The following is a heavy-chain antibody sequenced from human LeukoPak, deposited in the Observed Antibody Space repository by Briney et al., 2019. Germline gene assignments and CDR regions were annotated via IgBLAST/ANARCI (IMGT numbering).Heavy chain of an antibody. CDR2: IYYRGTT. CDR1: GGSINDYY. V-gene: IGHV4-59*03. Sequence: SETLSLTCTVSGGSINDYYWNWLRQPPGKGLEWIGFIYYRGTTNNNPSLKSRVTTSIDTSKRQFSLNLSSVTAADTAIYYCAGVFSGRRPFELWGQGILVTVSS. J-gene: IGHJ4*02. D-gene: IGHD3-10*01. CDR3: AGVFSGRRPFEL.